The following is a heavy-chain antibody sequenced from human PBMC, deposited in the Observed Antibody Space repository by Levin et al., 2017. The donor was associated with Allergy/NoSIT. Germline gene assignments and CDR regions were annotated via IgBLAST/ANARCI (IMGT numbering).Heavy chain of an antibody. D-gene: IGHD2-2*02. J-gene: IGHJ4*02. CDR1: GFTFSDYY. Sequence: GESLKISCAASGFTFSDYYMSWIRQAPGKGLEWVSYISSSGSTIYYADSVKGRFTISRDNAKNSLYLQMNSLRAEDTAVYYCASGTVVVPAAIRAYTADYWGQGTLVTVSS. CDR2: ISSSGSTI. V-gene: IGHV3-11*01. CDR3: ASGTVVVPAAIRAYTADY.